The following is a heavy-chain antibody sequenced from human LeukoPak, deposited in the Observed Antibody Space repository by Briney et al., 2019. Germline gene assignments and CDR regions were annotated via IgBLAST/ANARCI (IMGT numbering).Heavy chain of an antibody. CDR1: GFTFSSYW. CDR2: LKQDGSEK. J-gene: IGHJ5*02. D-gene: IGHD4-17*01. Sequence: GGSLRLSCAASGFTFSSYWMSWVRQAPGKGLEWVASLKQDGSEKYYVDSVKGRFTISRDNAKNSLYLQMNSLRAEDTALYYCARAPGEGWFDPWGQGTLVTVSS. CDR3: ARAPGEGWFDP. V-gene: IGHV3-7*01.